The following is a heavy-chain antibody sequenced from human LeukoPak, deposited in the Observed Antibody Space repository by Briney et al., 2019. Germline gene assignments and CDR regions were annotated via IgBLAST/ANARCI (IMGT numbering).Heavy chain of an antibody. CDR1: GFTFSNYD. CDR2: ISDSGGSA. Sequence: PGGSLRLSCAASGFTFSNYDMTWVRQAPGTGLEWVATISDSGGSAYYADSVKGRFTISRDNSKDTLYLQMNSLRAEDTAVYYCAKNSVRSGYYYGYWGQGTLVTVSS. J-gene: IGHJ4*02. D-gene: IGHD3-22*01. V-gene: IGHV3-23*01. CDR3: AKNSVRSGYYYGY.